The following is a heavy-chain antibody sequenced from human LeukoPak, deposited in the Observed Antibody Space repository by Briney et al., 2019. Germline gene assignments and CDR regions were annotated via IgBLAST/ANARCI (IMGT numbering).Heavy chain of an antibody. D-gene: IGHD3-22*01. Sequence: SETLSLTCAVSGYSISSDNYWVWIRQPPGQGLEWTGGIYHSGSTYYNPSLKSRVTMSVDTSKNQFSLKLSSVTAADTAAYYCARAPRDSSSSNYMRRFDYWGQGTLVTVSS. J-gene: IGHJ4*02. CDR1: GYSISSDNY. CDR3: ARAPRDSSSSNYMRRFDY. CDR2: IYHSGST. V-gene: IGHV4-38-2*01.